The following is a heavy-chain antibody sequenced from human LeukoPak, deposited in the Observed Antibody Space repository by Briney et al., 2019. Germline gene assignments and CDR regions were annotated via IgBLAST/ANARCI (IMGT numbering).Heavy chain of an antibody. D-gene: IGHD3-22*01. CDR3: ARDSTAPTYYYDSSGYYYPADAFDI. J-gene: IGHJ3*02. CDR1: GFTFSSYS. V-gene: IGHV3-21*01. CDR2: ISSSRSYI. Sequence: GGSLRLSCAASGFTFSSYSMNWVRQAPGKGLEWVSSISSSRSYIYYADSVKGRFTISRDNAKNSLYLQMNSLRAEDTAVYYCARDSTAPTYYYDSSGYYYPADAFDIWGQGTMVTVSS.